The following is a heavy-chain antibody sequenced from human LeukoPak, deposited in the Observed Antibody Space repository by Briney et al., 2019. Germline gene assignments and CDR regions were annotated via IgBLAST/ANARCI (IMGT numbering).Heavy chain of an antibody. J-gene: IGHJ4*02. Sequence: PSETLSLTCTVSGGSISSYYWSWTRQPPGKGLEWIGYIYYSGSTNTNASLKSRVTISVDTSRNQFSLNLSSVTAADTAVYYCARAWFGESAYTFDYWGQGTLVTVSS. D-gene: IGHD3-10*01. CDR1: GGSISSYY. V-gene: IGHV4-59*01. CDR2: IYYSGST. CDR3: ARAWFGESAYTFDY.